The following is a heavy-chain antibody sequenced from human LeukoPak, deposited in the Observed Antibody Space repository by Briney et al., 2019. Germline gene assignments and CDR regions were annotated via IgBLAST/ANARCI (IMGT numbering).Heavy chain of an antibody. CDR3: TRAHYDILTWVTQRYYFDY. D-gene: IGHD3-9*01. V-gene: IGHV3-49*04. Sequence: GGSLRLSCSASGFTFGDYAMSWVRQAPGKGLEWVGFIRSKAYGGTTEYAASVKGRFTISRDDSKSIAYLQMNSLKTEDTAVYYCTRAHYDILTWVTQRYYFDYWGQGTLVTVSS. CDR1: GFTFGDYA. CDR2: IRSKAYGGTT. J-gene: IGHJ4*02.